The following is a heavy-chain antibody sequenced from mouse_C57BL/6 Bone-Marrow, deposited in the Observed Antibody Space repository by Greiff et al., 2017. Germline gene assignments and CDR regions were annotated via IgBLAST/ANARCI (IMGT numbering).Heavy chain of an antibody. V-gene: IGHV1-63*01. CDR1: GYTFTNYW. D-gene: IGHD4-1*01. J-gene: IGHJ4*01. Sequence: QVQLQQSGAELVRPGTSVKLSCKASGYTFTNYWIGWAKQRPGHGLEWIGDIYPGGGYTNYNEKFKGKATLTADKSSSTADMQFSSLTSEDSAIYYCARLGTGTYAMDYWGQGTSVTVSS. CDR3: ARLGTGTYAMDY. CDR2: IYPGGGYT.